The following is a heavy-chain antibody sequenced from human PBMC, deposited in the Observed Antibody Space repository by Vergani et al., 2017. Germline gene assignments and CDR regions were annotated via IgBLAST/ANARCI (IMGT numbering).Heavy chain of an antibody. D-gene: IGHD3-16*01. CDR3: ARDGPYSYGSWGDD. CDR2: IKQDGSGK. Sequence: EVQLVESGGGLVQPGGSLRLSCAASGFIFSNYWMSWVRQAPGKGLEWVANIKQDGSGKYYVDSVKGRFTISRDNAKNSLYLQMNSRRAEDTAVYYWARDGPYSYGSWGDDWGQGTLVTVSS. CDR1: GFIFSNYW. V-gene: IGHV3-7*03. J-gene: IGHJ4*02.